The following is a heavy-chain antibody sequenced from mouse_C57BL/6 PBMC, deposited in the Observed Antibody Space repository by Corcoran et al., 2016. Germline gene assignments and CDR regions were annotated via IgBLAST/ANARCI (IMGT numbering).Heavy chain of an antibody. CDR1: GYTFTDYN. Sequence: EVQLQQSGPELVKPGASVKIPCKASGYTFTDYNMDWVKQSHGKSLEWIGDINPNNGGTIYNQKFKGKATLTVDKSSSTAYMELRSLTSEDTAVYYCARRAYYSNYGIYAMDYWGQGTSVTVSS. J-gene: IGHJ4*01. CDR3: ARRAYYSNYGIYAMDY. CDR2: INPNNGGT. D-gene: IGHD2-5*01. V-gene: IGHV1-18*01.